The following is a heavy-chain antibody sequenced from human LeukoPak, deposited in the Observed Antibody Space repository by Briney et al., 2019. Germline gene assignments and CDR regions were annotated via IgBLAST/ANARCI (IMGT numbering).Heavy chain of an antibody. J-gene: IGHJ4*02. V-gene: IGHV1-18*01. Sequence: PWASVKVSCKASGYTFTSYGISWVRQAPGQGLEWMGWISAYNGNTNYAQKLQGRVTMTTDTSTSTAYMELRSLRSDDTAVYYCARVSGVYSSSWYVYYFGYWGQGTLVTVSS. CDR1: GYTFTSYG. D-gene: IGHD6-13*01. CDR2: ISAYNGNT. CDR3: ARVSGVYSSSWYVYYFGY.